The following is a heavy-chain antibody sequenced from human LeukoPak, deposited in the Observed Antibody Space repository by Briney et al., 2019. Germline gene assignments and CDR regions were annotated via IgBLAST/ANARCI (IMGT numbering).Heavy chain of an antibody. CDR2: INHSGST. CDR3: ARGSLGYLVPFQH. Sequence: PETLSLTCAVYGGSFSGYYWSWIRQPPGKGLEWIGEINHSGSTNYNPSLKSRVTISVDTSKNQFSLKLSSVTAADTAVYYCARGSLGYLVPFQHWGQGTLVTVSS. CDR1: GGSFSGYY. J-gene: IGHJ1*01. V-gene: IGHV4-34*01. D-gene: IGHD6-6*01.